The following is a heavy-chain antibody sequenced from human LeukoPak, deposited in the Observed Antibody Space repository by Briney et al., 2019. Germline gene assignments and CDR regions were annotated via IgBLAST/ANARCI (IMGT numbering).Heavy chain of an antibody. CDR3: ARNNGMDV. V-gene: IGHV3-7*03. J-gene: IGHJ6*02. CDR2: VNRDGSET. Sequence: GGSLRLSCAASGFALSSHWMTRVRQVPGRGPEWVANVNRDGSETYYLDSVKGRFTISKDNAKNSLCLQMNSLRAEDTALYHCARNNGMDVWGQGTTVIVSS. CDR1: GFALSSHW.